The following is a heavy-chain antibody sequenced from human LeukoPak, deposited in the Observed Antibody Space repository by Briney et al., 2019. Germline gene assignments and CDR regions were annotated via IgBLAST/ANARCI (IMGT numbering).Heavy chain of an antibody. J-gene: IGHJ4*02. CDR3: ASDRIAAAGTRYFDY. CDR2: IIPIFGTA. D-gene: IGHD6-13*01. CDR1: GGTFSSYA. V-gene: IGHV1-69*05. Sequence: ASVKVSCKASGGTFSSYAISWVRQAPGQGLEWMGGIIPIFGTANYAQKFQGRVMITTDESTSTAYMELSSLRSEDTAVYYCASDRIAAAGTRYFDYWGQGTLVTVSS.